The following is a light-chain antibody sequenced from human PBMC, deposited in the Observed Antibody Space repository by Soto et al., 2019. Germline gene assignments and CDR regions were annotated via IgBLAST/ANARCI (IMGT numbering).Light chain of an antibody. CDR3: QQYDNWPPYT. J-gene: IGKJ2*01. V-gene: IGKV3-15*01. Sequence: EIVMTQSPATLSVSPGERAPPPFQATQSILRNLAWYQHKPGQPPRLLIYGASIRATGIPARFSGSGSGTEFTLTISSLQSEDVAVYYCQQYDNWPPYTFGQGTKVDIK. CDR1: QSILRN. CDR2: GAS.